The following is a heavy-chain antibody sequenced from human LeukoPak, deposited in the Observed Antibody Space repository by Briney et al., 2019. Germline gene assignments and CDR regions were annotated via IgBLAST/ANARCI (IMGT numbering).Heavy chain of an antibody. V-gene: IGHV3-48*03. CDR1: GFTFSGYE. CDR2: ISRSGSTI. J-gene: IGHJ4*02. D-gene: IGHD3-22*01. CDR3: ARGSYYDTGGLDY. Sequence: GGSLRLSCAASGFTFSGYEMNWVRQAPGKGLEWVSYISRSGSTIYYADSVKGRFTISRDNAKNSLYLQMNSLRAEDTFVYYCARGSYYDTGGLDYWGQGTLVTVSS.